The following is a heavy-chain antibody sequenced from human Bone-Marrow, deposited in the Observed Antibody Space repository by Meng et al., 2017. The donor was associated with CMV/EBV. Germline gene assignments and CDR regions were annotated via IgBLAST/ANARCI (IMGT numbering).Heavy chain of an antibody. J-gene: IGHJ3*02. D-gene: IGHD3-3*01. CDR2: INPKSGGA. Sequence: ASVKVSCKASGYTFTGYYMHWVRQAPGQGLEWVGWINPKSGGANYAHNFQGRVTMTRDTSISTAYLELNRLTYDDTAVYYCASKLYYDFWSAYRGAEGVDPFNIWGQGTAVTFSS. V-gene: IGHV1-2*07. CDR1: GYTFTGYY. CDR3: ASKLYYDFWSAYRGAEGVDPFNI.